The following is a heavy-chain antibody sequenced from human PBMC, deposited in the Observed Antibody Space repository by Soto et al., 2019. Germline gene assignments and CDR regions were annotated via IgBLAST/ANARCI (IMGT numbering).Heavy chain of an antibody. CDR1: GFTFSGSA. D-gene: IGHD3-3*01. CDR2: IRSEANSYAT. Sequence: EVQLVESGGGLVQPGGSLKLSCAASGFTFSGSAMHWVRQASGKGLEWVGRIRSEANSYATAYAVSVKGKFTISRDDSRNTAYLQMNSLKTEDTVVYYCARGVYDFWSGHPKGLDYWGQGTVVTVSS. J-gene: IGHJ4*02. V-gene: IGHV3-73*02. CDR3: ARGVYDFWSGHPKGLDY.